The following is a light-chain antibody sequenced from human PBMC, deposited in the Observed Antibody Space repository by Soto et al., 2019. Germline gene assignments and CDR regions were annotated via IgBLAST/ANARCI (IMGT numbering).Light chain of an antibody. CDR3: QQYGSSPPWT. J-gene: IGKJ1*01. CDR1: QSISSSY. CDR2: GAS. V-gene: IGKV3-20*01. Sequence: GLTQSPGTLSLSPGERATLSCTATQSISSSYLAWYQQKPGQAPRLLIYGASSRATGIPDRFSGSGSGTDFTITISLLEPEDFSVYYCQQYGSSPPWTFGQGTKVDIK.